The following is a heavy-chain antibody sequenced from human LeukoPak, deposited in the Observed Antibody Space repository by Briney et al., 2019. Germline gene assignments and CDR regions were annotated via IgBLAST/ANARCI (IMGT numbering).Heavy chain of an antibody. Sequence: NPSETLSLPCPVSGGSISSYYWSWIRQPAGEVMEWIGRIYTSGSTNYNPSLKSRVTMSVDTSKNQFSLKLSSVTAADTAVYYCARWGYCSGGSCYRDLDAFDIWGQGTMVTVSS. CDR2: IYTSGST. CDR3: ARWGYCSGGSCYRDLDAFDI. D-gene: IGHD2-15*01. CDR1: GGSISSYY. J-gene: IGHJ3*02. V-gene: IGHV4-4*07.